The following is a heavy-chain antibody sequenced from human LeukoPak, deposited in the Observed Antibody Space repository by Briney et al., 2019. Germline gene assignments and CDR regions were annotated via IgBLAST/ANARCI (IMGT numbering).Heavy chain of an antibody. V-gene: IGHV4-59*01. CDR3: AGDRWGNWFDP. Sequence: PSETLSLTCPVSGGSISSYYWSWIRQPPGKGLEWIGNIYYSGRTNYNPSLKSRVTISVDTSKNHFSLKLSSVTAADTAVYYCAGDRWGNWFDPWGQGTLVTVSS. J-gene: IGHJ5*02. CDR1: GGSISSYY. D-gene: IGHD5-24*01. CDR2: IYYSGRT.